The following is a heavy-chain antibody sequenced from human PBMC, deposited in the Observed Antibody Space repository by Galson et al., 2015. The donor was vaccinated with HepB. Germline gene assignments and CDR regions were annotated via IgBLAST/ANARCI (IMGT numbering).Heavy chain of an antibody. CDR1: GYTFTSYY. CDR2: INPSGGST. J-gene: IGHJ6*02. CDR3: ARVGAEGVVVYGMDV. V-gene: IGHV1-46*04. Sequence: SVKVSCKASGYTFTSYYMHWVRQAPGQGLEWMGIINPSGGSTSYAQKLQGRVTMTRDTSTSTVYMELSSLRSEDTAVYYCARVGAEGVVVYGMDVWGQGTTVTVSS. D-gene: IGHD2-15*01.